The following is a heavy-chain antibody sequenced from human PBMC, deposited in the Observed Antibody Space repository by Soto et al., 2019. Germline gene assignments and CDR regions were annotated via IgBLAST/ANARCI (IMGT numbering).Heavy chain of an antibody. CDR2: IYYSGST. Sequence: SETLSLTCTVSGGSISSYYWSWIRQTPGKGLEWIGYIYYSGSTNYNPSLKSRVTISVDTSKNQFSLKLSSVTAADTAVYYCARRTDSSSSRYYYMDVWGQGTTVTVSS. CDR1: GGSISSYY. J-gene: IGHJ6*03. V-gene: IGHV4-59*08. CDR3: ARRTDSSSSRYYYMDV. D-gene: IGHD6-6*01.